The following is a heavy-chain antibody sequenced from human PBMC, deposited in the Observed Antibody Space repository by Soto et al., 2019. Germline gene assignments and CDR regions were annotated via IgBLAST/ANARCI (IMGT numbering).Heavy chain of an antibody. V-gene: IGHV1-2*02. CDR2: INPKNGDT. Sequence: QVQVVQSGAEVKKPGASVKVSCKTSGYFFNDYHMHWVRKAPGQGLEWMGWINPKNGDTNYAQKFQDRVPMTRDTSISTVYFELSSLTSDDTAVDYCARVAGGISVAAVLLDPWGQGTLVTVSS. J-gene: IGHJ5*02. CDR3: ARVAGGISVAAVLLDP. D-gene: IGHD3-3*02. CDR1: GYFFNDYH.